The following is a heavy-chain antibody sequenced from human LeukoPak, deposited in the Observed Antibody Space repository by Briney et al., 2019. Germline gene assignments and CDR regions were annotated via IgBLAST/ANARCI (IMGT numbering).Heavy chain of an antibody. D-gene: IGHD3-3*01. CDR1: GFTFSSYG. CDR3: AKPLDSITIFGSWFDP. V-gene: IGHV3-23*01. CDR2: ISGSGGST. J-gene: IGHJ5*02. Sequence: PGGSLRLSCAASGFTFSSYGMHWVRQAPGKGLEWVSAISGSGGSTYYADSVKGRFTISRDNSKNTLYLQMNSLRAEDTAVYYCAKPLDSITIFGSWFDPWGQGTLVTVSS.